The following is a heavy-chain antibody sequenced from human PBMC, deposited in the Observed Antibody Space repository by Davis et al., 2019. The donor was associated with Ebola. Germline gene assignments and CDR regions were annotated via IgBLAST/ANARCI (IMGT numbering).Heavy chain of an antibody. CDR1: GYTFTSYD. CDR2: INAGNGNT. Sequence: ASVKVSCKASGYTFTSYDINWVRQATGQRLEWMGWINAGNGNTKYSQKFQGRVTITRDTSASTAYMELSSLRSEDTAVYYCAREGCGADCYWGNWFDPWGQGTLVTVSS. V-gene: IGHV1-3*01. D-gene: IGHD2-21*01. CDR3: AREGCGADCYWGNWFDP. J-gene: IGHJ5*02.